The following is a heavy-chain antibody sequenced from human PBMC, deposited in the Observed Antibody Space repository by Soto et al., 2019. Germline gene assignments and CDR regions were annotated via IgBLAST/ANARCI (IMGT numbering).Heavy chain of an antibody. J-gene: IGHJ4*02. CDR2: INPSGGST. Sequence: ASVKVSCKASGYTVTSYYMHWARQAPGQGLEWMGIINPSGGSTTYAQKFQGRVTMTRDTSTSTVYMELSSLRSEDTAVYYCARVSSWSCFDYWGQGTLVTGSS. D-gene: IGHD6-13*01. V-gene: IGHV1-46*01. CDR3: ARVSSWSCFDY. CDR1: GYTVTSYY.